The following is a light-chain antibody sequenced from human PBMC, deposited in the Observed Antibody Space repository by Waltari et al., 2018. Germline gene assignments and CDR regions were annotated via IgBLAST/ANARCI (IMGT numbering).Light chain of an antibody. CDR2: WAS. CDR3: QQYYATPFT. CDR1: QSLSYNSNNKNY. Sequence: DIVMTQSPESLAVSLGERATINCKSSQSLSYNSNNKNYLAWYQQKPGQPPNVLIYWASTRESGVPDRFSGSGSGTDFTLTISSLQAEDVAVYYFQQYYATPFTFGPGTKVEIK. J-gene: IGKJ3*01. V-gene: IGKV4-1*01.